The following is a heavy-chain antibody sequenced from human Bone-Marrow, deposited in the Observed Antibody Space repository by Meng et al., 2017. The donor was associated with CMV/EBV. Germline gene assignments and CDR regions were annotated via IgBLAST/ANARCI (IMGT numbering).Heavy chain of an antibody. CDR2: ISSSSSYI. CDR3: ARDYGMDV. J-gene: IGHJ6*02. Sequence: GESLKISCAASGFTFSSYAMSWVRQAPGKGLEWVSSISSSSSYIYYADSVKGRFTISRDNAKNSLYLQMNSLRAEDTAVYYCARDYGMDVWGQGTTVTVSS. CDR1: GFTFSSYA. V-gene: IGHV3-21*01.